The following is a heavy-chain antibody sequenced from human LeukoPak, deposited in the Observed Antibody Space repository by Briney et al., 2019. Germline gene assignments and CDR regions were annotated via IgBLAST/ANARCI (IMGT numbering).Heavy chain of an antibody. Sequence: GGSLRLSCAASGFTFSSYWMHWVRQAPGKGLVWVSRINSDGSSTTYADSVKGRFTISRDNAKNTLYLQMNSLRAEDTAVYYCAILFGSGITMVALDSWGQGTLVTVSS. CDR3: AILFGSGITMVALDS. D-gene: IGHD3-10*01. J-gene: IGHJ4*02. CDR2: INSDGSST. V-gene: IGHV3-74*01. CDR1: GFTFSSYW.